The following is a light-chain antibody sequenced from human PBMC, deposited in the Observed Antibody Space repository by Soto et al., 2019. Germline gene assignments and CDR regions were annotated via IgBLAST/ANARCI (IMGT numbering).Light chain of an antibody. Sequence: QSVLTQPPSASGSPGQSVTISCTGTSGDVGGYNYVSWYQQHPGKAPKLMIYEVSQRPSGVPDRFSGSKSGNTTSLTVSGLQAEDEADYYCSSYAGGNNYVFGTGTKGTVL. V-gene: IGLV2-8*01. CDR1: SGDVGGYNY. J-gene: IGLJ1*01. CDR2: EVS. CDR3: SSYAGGNNYV.